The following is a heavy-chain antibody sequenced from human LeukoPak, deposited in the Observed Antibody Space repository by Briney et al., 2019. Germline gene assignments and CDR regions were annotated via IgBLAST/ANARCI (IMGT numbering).Heavy chain of an antibody. V-gene: IGHV3-73*01. CDR2: IRSKANSYAT. CDR1: GFTFSGSA. Sequence: GGSLRLSCAASGFTFSGSAMHWVRQASGKGLEWVGRIRSKANSYATAYAASVKGRFTISRDDSKNTAYLQMNSLKTEDTAVYYCAKDLLDYGDYVGAGGYDYWGQGTLVTVSS. J-gene: IGHJ4*02. D-gene: IGHD4-17*01. CDR3: AKDLLDYGDYVGAGGYDY.